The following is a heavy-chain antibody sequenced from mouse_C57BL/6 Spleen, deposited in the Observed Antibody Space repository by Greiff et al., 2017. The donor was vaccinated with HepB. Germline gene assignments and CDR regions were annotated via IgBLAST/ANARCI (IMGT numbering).Heavy chain of an antibody. Sequence: VKLMESGPGLVQPSQSLSITCTVSGFSLTSYGVHWVRQSPGKGLEWLGVIWSGGSTDYNAAFISRLSISKDNSKSQVFFKMNSLQADDTAIYYCARNEDYYGSSYTWFAYWGQGTLVTVSA. V-gene: IGHV2-2*01. D-gene: IGHD1-1*01. J-gene: IGHJ3*01. CDR3: ARNEDYYGSSYTWFAY. CDR1: GFSLTSYG. CDR2: IWSGGST.